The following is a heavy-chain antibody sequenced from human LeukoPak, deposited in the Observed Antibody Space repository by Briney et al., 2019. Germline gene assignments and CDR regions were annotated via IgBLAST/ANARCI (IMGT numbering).Heavy chain of an antibody. V-gene: IGHV3-64*01. J-gene: IGHJ1*01. CDR1: GFTLSSYS. D-gene: IGHD6-19*01. Sequence: GGSLRLSCAASGFTLSSYSMHWVRQAPGKGLEFVSAISRNGGSTYYANSVKGRFTISRDISKNTLYLQTGSLRPEDMAVYYCARVDSGSACASWGQGILVTVSS. CDR3: ARVDSGSACAS. CDR2: ISRNGGST.